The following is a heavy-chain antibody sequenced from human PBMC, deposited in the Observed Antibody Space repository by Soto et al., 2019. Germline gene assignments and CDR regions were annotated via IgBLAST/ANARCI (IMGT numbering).Heavy chain of an antibody. J-gene: IGHJ3*01. CDR1: GDSVTSKSGD. D-gene: IGHD6-19*01. CDR3: ERSRPYTSGRYAIDL. V-gene: IGHV6-1*01. Sequence: SQTLSLTCAISGDSVTSKSGDWNWIRQSPSRGLEWRGRTYYRHKWFNYYAESVKRRMTINPDTSKNQFSLQMNSVTPEDTAVYYGERSRPYTSGRYAIDLWGQGTMVTVSS. CDR2: TYYRHKWFN.